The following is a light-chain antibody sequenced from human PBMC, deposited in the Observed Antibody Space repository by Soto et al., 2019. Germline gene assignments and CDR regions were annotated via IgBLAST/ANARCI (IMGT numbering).Light chain of an antibody. CDR2: DAS. J-gene: IGKJ1*01. CDR1: QSISSW. Sequence: DIQMTQSPSTLSASVGDRVTITCRASQSISSWLAWYQQKPGKAPKLLIYDASSLESGVPSRFSGSGSGTEFPLTISSLQHDDFATYYGQQYNSYWTFGQGTKVEIK. V-gene: IGKV1-5*01. CDR3: QQYNSYWT.